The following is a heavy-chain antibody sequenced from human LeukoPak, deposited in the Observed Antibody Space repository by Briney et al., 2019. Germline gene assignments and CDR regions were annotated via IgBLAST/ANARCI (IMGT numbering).Heavy chain of an antibody. CDR3: ARLRGGPAEVDY. V-gene: IGHV4-38-2*01. Sequence: NTSETLSLTCAVSGYSISSGYYWGWIRQPPGKGLEWIGSTYHSGSTYYNPSLKSRVTISVDTSKSQFSLKLSSVTAADTAVYYCARLRGGPAEVDYWGQGTLVTVSS. CDR2: TYHSGST. D-gene: IGHD3-10*01. J-gene: IGHJ4*02. CDR1: GYSISSGYY.